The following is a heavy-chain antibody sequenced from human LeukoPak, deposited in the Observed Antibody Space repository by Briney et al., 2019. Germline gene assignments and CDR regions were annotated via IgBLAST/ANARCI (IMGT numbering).Heavy chain of an antibody. D-gene: IGHD6-13*01. J-gene: IGHJ4*02. Sequence: PGGSLRLSCAASGFTFSDHYMDWVRQAPGKGLEWVGRIRSKVNSYTTEYAASVKGRFTISRDDSQNSLSLQMDSLKTEDTAVYYCATLAVGYWGQGALVTVSS. CDR2: IRSKVNSYTT. CDR3: ATLAVGY. V-gene: IGHV3-72*01. CDR1: GFTFSDHY.